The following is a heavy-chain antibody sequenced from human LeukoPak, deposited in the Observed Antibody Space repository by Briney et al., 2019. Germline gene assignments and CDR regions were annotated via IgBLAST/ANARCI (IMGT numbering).Heavy chain of an antibody. D-gene: IGHD3-22*01. CDR1: GGSISSGGYY. J-gene: IGHJ4*02. CDR3: AGYLTYYYDSSGAQFDY. V-gene: IGHV4-31*03. CDR2: IYYSGST. Sequence: SQTLSLTCTVSGGSISSGGYYWSWIRQHPGKGLEWIGYIYYSGSTYYNPSLKSRVTISVDTSKNQFSLKLSSVTAADTAVYYCAGYLTYYYDSSGAQFDYWGQGTLVTVSS.